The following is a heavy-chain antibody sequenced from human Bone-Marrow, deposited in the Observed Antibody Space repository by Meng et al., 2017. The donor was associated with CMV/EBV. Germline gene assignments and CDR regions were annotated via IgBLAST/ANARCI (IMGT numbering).Heavy chain of an antibody. CDR2: IIPILGIA. CDR1: GGTFSSYA. D-gene: IGHD1-26*01. CDR3: AKGISGYYYYYYGMDV. Sequence: SVKVSCKASGGTFSSYAISWVRQAPGQGLEWMGGIIPILGIANYAQKFQGRVTITADTSTSTAYMELRSLRSDDTAVYYCAKGISGYYYYYYGMDVWGQGTTVTVSS. V-gene: IGHV1-69*10. J-gene: IGHJ6*01.